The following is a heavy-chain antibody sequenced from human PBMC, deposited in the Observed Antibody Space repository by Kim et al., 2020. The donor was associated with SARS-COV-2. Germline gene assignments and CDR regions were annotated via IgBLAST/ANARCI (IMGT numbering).Heavy chain of an antibody. CDR2: INAGNGNT. D-gene: IGHD1-7*01. J-gene: IGHJ4*02. CDR3: ARSGDITGTREDFDY. V-gene: IGHV1-3*01. Sequence: ASVKVSCKASGYSFTPYAIPWVRQAPGQRFEWMGWINAGNGNTQYSQKIQGRVTITRDTSASTAYMELSSLRSEDTALYYCARSGDITGTREDFDYWGQGPLVTVSS. CDR1: GYSFTPYA.